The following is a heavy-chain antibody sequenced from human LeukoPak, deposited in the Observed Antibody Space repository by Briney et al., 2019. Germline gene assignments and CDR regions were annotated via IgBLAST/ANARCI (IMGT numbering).Heavy chain of an antibody. CDR1: GFTFSGSA. CDR3: ARLDEVAKKFDY. J-gene: IGHJ4*02. V-gene: IGHV3-73*01. CDR2: IRSKANRYAT. D-gene: IGHD2-15*01. Sequence: GGSLRLSCAASGFTFSGSAMHWVRQASGKGLEWVGRIRSKANRYATAYAASVRGRFTISRDDSKNTAYLEMNSLKTEDTAVYLCARLDEVAKKFDYWGQGALVTVSS.